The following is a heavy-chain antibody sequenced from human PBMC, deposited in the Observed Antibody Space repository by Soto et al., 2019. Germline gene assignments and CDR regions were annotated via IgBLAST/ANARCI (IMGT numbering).Heavy chain of an antibody. Sequence: QVQLAQSGAEVKKPGASVKVSCKASGYPFTTYGISWVRQAPGQGLEWMGWISTYNGDTEYPQSVKGRVTMTRDTSTATAYMELRSLRSDDTAVYYCARVMTTFGVVSKGPDHWGQGTLVTVSS. CDR1: GYPFTTYG. CDR2: ISTYNGDT. J-gene: IGHJ4*02. D-gene: IGHD3-3*01. CDR3: ARVMTTFGVVSKGPDH. V-gene: IGHV1-18*04.